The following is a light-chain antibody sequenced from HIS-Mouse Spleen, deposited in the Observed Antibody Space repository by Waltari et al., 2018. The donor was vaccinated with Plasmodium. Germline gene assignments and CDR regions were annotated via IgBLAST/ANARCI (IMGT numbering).Light chain of an antibody. V-gene: IGLV2-23*01. Sequence: QSALPPPASVSGSPGQSITISSTATSSDVGGYNLFPWYQQHPAKAPKLMIYEASKPPSGVSNRFSGSKSGNTASLTISGLQAEDEADYYCCSYAGSSTYVVFGGGTKLTVL. CDR2: EAS. CDR1: SSDVGGYNL. J-gene: IGLJ2*01. CDR3: CSYAGSSTYVV.